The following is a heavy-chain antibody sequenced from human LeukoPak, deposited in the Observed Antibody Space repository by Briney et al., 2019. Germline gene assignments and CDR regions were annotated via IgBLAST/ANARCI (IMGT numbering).Heavy chain of an antibody. CDR2: IYTSGST. J-gene: IGHJ4*02. CDR3: ARLNLAAREDY. CDR1: GGSISSYY. Sequence: PSETLSLTCTVSGGSISSYYWSWIRQPPGKGLEWIGYIYTSGSTNYNPSLKSRVTISVDTSKNQFSLKLSSATAADTAVYYCARLNLAAREDYWGQGTLVTVSS. D-gene: IGHD6-6*01. V-gene: IGHV4-4*09.